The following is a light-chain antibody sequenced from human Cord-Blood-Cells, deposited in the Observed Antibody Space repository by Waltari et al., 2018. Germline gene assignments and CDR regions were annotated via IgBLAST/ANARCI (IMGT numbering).Light chain of an antibody. V-gene: IGLV2-23*01. CDR1: SSDVGSYNL. Sequence: QSALTQPASVSGSPGQSTTISCTGTSSDVGSYNLVSWYQQHPGKAPKLMIYEGSKRPSGVSNRFSGSKSGNTASLTISGLQAEVEADYYCCSYAGSSTWVFGGGTKLTVL. CDR2: EGS. J-gene: IGLJ3*02. CDR3: CSYAGSSTWV.